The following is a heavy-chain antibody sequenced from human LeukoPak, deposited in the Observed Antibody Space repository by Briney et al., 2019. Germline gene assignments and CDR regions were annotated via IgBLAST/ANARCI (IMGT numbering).Heavy chain of an antibody. CDR2: IYTSGST. V-gene: IGHV4-4*07. Sequence: SETLSLTCTVSGGSISSYYRSWIRQPAGKGLEWIGRIYTSGSTNYNPSLKSRVTMSVDTSKNQFSLKLSSVTAADTAVYYCARYLLRYFGSPGWFDPWGQGTLVTVSS. CDR3: ARYLLRYFGSPGWFDP. D-gene: IGHD3-9*01. J-gene: IGHJ5*02. CDR1: GGSISSYY.